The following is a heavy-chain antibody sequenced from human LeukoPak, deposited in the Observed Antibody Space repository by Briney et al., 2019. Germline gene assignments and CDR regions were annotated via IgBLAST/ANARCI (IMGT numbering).Heavy chain of an antibody. D-gene: IGHD3-10*01. CDR1: GYSFTSHW. CDR2: IYPGDSDT. CDR3: ACRGDSGSYYDY. J-gene: IGHJ4*02. V-gene: IGHV5-51*01. Sequence: HGESLKISCKGSGYSFTSHWIGWVRQISGKGLEWMGIIYPGDSDTRYSPSFQGQVTISADKSISTVYLQWSSLKASDTAMYFCACRGDSGSYYDYWGQGTLVTVSS.